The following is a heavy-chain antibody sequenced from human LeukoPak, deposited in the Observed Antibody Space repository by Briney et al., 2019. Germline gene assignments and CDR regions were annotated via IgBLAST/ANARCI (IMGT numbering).Heavy chain of an antibody. CDR3: ARRDGFNRPYFDF. D-gene: IGHD5-24*01. CDR2: IYYSGNT. Sequence: SETLSLTCTVSGGSISSGDYYWRWIRQHPGKGLEWIGYIYYSGNTYYNPSLKSRVTISVDTSKNQFSLKLFSVTAADTAVYYCARRDGFNRPYFDFWGQGTLVTVSS. CDR1: GGSISSGDYY. J-gene: IGHJ4*02. V-gene: IGHV4-31*03.